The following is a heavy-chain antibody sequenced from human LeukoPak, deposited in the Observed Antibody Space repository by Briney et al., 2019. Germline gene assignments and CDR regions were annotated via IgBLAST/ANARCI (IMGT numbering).Heavy chain of an antibody. V-gene: IGHV3-23*01. J-gene: IGHJ4*02. CDR3: ARGGGEYYYDSSGYLAHDY. CDR1: GFTFSSYA. D-gene: IGHD3-22*01. Sequence: GGSLRLSCAASGFTFSSYAMSWVRQAPGKGLEWVSAISGSGGSTYYADSVKGRFTISRDNSKNTLYLQMNSLRAEDTAVYYCARGGGEYYYDSSGYLAHDYWGQGTLVTVSS. CDR2: ISGSGGST.